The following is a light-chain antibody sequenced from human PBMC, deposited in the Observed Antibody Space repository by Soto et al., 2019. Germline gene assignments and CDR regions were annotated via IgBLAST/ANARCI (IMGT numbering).Light chain of an antibody. V-gene: IGKV1-5*01. J-gene: IGKJ1*01. CDR2: DAS. CDR1: QSISSW. Sequence: DIQMTQSPSTLSASVGDRVTITCRASQSISSWLAWYQQKPGKAPKLLIYDASSLESGVPSRFNGSGSGTEFTLTISSLQTDDFATYYCQQYNSYSWTFGQGTKVEIK. CDR3: QQYNSYSWT.